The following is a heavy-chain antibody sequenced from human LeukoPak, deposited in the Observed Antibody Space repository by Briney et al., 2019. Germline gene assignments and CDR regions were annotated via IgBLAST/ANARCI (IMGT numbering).Heavy chain of an antibody. CDR3: ARHVRYCSSTSCYVLGAFDI. Sequence: GESLKISCKGSGYSLTSYWIGRVRQMPGKGLEWMGIIYHGDSDTRYSPSFQGQVTISADKSISTAYLQWSSLKASDTATYYCARHVRYCSSTSCYVLGAFDIWGQGTMVTVSS. D-gene: IGHD2-2*01. V-gene: IGHV5-51*01. J-gene: IGHJ3*02. CDR2: IYHGDSDT. CDR1: GYSLTSYW.